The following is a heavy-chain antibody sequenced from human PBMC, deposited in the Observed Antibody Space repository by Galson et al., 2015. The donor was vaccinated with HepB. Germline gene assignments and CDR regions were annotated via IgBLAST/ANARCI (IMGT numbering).Heavy chain of an antibody. D-gene: IGHD3-22*01. Sequence: SLRLSCAASEFTFSSYSMNWVRQAPGKGLEWVSSISSSSRYIYYGDSVKGRFTISRDNAKNSLYLQMSSLRAEDTAVYYCARDSGSGYSYYFDYWGQGTLVTVSS. V-gene: IGHV3-21*06. J-gene: IGHJ4*02. CDR2: ISSSSRYI. CDR1: EFTFSSYS. CDR3: ARDSGSGYSYYFDY.